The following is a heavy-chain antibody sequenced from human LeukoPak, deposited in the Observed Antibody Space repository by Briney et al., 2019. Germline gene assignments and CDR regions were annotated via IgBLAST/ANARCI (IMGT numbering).Heavy chain of an antibody. CDR2: ISSSSSYI. D-gene: IGHD3-10*01. V-gene: IGHV3-21*01. Sequence: GGSLRLSCAASGFTFSSYIMNWVRQAPGKGLEWVSSISSSSSYIYYADSVKGRFTISRDNAKNSLYLQMNSLRAEDTAVYYCARGGHYYGSGSYEYYYYGMDVWGQGTTVTVSS. J-gene: IGHJ6*02. CDR1: GFTFSSYI. CDR3: ARGGHYYGSGSYEYYYYGMDV.